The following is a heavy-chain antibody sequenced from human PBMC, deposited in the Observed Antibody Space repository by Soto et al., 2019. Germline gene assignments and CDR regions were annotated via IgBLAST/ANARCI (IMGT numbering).Heavy chain of an antibody. CDR3: AXGRTSRYDILTGDWFDP. J-gene: IGHJ5*02. Sequence: ASVKVSCKASGYTFTSYYMHWVRQAPGQGLEWMGIINPSGGSTSYAQKFQGRVTMTRDTSTSTVYMELSSLRSEDTAVYYCAXGRTSRYDILTGDWFDPWGQGTLVTVSS. CDR1: GYTFTSYY. CDR2: INPSGGST. V-gene: IGHV1-46*01. D-gene: IGHD3-9*01.